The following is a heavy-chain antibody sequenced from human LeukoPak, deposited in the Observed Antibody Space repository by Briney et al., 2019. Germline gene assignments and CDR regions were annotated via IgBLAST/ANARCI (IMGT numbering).Heavy chain of an antibody. CDR2: IIPIFGTA. J-gene: IGHJ4*02. D-gene: IGHD3-22*01. Sequence: SVKVSCKASGGTFSSYAISWVRQAPGQGLEWMGGIIPIFGTANYAQKFQGRVTITANESTSTAYMELSSLRSEDTAVYYCARRKYYYDSSGDLDYWGQGTLVTVSS. V-gene: IGHV1-69*13. CDR3: ARRKYYYDSSGDLDY. CDR1: GGTFSSYA.